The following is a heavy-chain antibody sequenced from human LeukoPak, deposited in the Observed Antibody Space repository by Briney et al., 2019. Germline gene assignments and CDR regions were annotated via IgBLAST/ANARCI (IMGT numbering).Heavy chain of an antibody. J-gene: IGHJ4*02. D-gene: IGHD3-10*01. V-gene: IGHV1-69*13. CDR1: GGTFSSYA. CDR3: ARREVGDYYGSGGIDY. CDR2: IIPIFGTA. Sequence: ASVKVSCKASGGTFSSYAISWVRQAPGQGLEWMGGIIPIFGTANYAQKFQGRVTITADESTSTAYMELSSLRSEDTAVYYCARREVGDYYGSGGIDYWGQGTLVTVSS.